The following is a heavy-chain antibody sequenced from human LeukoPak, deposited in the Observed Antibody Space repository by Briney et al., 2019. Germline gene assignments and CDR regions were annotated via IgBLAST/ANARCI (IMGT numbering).Heavy chain of an antibody. D-gene: IGHD3-10*01. CDR3: ARGVTTKPFDY. Sequence: SETLSLTCTVSGGSISSNYWSWIRQPPGKGLEWIGYVSYNGSTNYNPSLKSRVTISVDTSKNQFSLKLSSVTAADTAVYYCARGVTTKPFDYWGQGTLVTVSS. J-gene: IGHJ4*02. CDR2: VSYNGST. V-gene: IGHV4-59*12. CDR1: GGSISSNY.